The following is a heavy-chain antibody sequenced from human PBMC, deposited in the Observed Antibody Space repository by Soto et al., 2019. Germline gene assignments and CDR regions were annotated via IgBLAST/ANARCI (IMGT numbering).Heavy chain of an antibody. J-gene: IGHJ4*02. CDR2: IIPIFGTA. V-gene: IGHV1-69*13. CDR3: ARGEMATIGREVLGY. CDR1: GGTFSGYA. D-gene: IGHD5-12*01. Sequence: SVKVSCKASGGTFSGYAISWVRQAPGQGLEWMGGIIPIFGTANYAQKFQGRVTITADESTSTAYMELSSLRSEDTAVYYCARGEMATIGREVLGYWGQGTLVTV.